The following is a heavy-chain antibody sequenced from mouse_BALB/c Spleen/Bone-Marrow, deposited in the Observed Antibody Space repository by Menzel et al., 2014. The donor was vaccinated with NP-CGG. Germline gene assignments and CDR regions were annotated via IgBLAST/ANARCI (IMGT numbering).Heavy chain of an antibody. CDR2: ISYSGST. CDR1: GYSITSDYA. Sequence: EVQLQQSGPGLVKPSQSLSLTCTVTGYSITSDYAWNWIRQFPGNKLEWMGYISYSGSTSYDPSLKSRISITRDTSKNQFFLQLNSVTTEDTATYYCARPSYFDYDGAMDYWGQGTSVTVSS. CDR3: ARPSYFDYDGAMDY. J-gene: IGHJ4*01. V-gene: IGHV3-2*02. D-gene: IGHD2-4*01.